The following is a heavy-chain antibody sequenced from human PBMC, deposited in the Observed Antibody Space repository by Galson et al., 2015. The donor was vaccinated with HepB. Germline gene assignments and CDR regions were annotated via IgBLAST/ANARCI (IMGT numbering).Heavy chain of an antibody. CDR1: GFTFSSYS. CDR2: ISSSSSYI. J-gene: IGHJ4*02. Sequence: SLRLSCAASGFTFSSYSMNWVRQAPGKGLEWVSSISSSSSYIYYADSVKGRFTISRDNAKNSLYLQMNSLRAEDTAVYYCARDLSSDGNTWDTPTGYWGQGTLVTVSS. CDR3: ARDLSSDGNTWDTPTGY. V-gene: IGHV3-21*01. D-gene: IGHD1-1*01.